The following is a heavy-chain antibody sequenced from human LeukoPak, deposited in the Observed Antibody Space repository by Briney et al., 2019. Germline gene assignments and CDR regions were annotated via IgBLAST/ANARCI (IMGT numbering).Heavy chain of an antibody. CDR1: GCSFSSKS. J-gene: IGHJ4*02. V-gene: IGHV3-48*02. CDR3: ARHDYGGNSGDY. D-gene: IGHD4-23*01. CDR2: ISSSNSTI. Sequence: GGCMRLAWAAAGCSFSSKSMNWVSQAPRKGLEWVSYISSSNSTIYYADSVKGRFNLSRDNAKNSLYLQMNSLRDEDTAVYYCARHDYGGNSGDYWGQGTLVTVSS.